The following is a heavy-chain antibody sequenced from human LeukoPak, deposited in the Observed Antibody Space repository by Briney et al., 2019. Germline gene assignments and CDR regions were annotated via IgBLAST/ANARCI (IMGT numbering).Heavy chain of an antibody. D-gene: IGHD1-26*01. CDR2: INHSGST. CDR1: GGSFRGYC. CDR3: ARVPARAGACSGSSELYYIDF. J-gene: IGHJ4*02. V-gene: IGHV4-34*01. Sequence: PAETLSLTCAVYGGSFRGYCWSWIRQPPGKGLEWIGEINHSGSTNYNPSLKSCVIISVDTSKTQFSLKLSSVTDVDTAVYYCARVPARAGACSGSSELYYIDFWGQGTLVTVSS.